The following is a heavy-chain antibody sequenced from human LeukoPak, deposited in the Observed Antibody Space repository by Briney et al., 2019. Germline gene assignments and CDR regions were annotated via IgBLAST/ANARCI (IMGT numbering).Heavy chain of an antibody. CDR2: INPNSGGT. J-gene: IGHJ4*02. CDR3: ARDTWSGKFYGSGDYNLGY. Sequence: GASVKVSCKASGYTFTGYYMHWVRQAPGQGLEWMGWINPNSGGTNYAQKFQGRVTMTRDTSISTAYMELSRLRSDDTAVYYCARDTWSGKFYGSGDYNLGYWGQGTQVTVSS. CDR1: GYTFTGYY. D-gene: IGHD3-10*01. V-gene: IGHV1-2*02.